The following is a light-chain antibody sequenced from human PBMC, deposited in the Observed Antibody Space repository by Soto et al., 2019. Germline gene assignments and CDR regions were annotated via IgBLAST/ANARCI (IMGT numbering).Light chain of an antibody. J-gene: IGKJ1*01. CDR2: GAS. V-gene: IGKV3-15*01. CDR1: QSVSIN. Sequence: EIVITQSPATRSVSPGERATLSCRASQSVSINLAWYQQKPGQAPRLLIYGASTRATGIPARFSGSGSGTEFTLTISSLQSEDFAVYYCQQYNNWPRTFGQGTKVDIK. CDR3: QQYNNWPRT.